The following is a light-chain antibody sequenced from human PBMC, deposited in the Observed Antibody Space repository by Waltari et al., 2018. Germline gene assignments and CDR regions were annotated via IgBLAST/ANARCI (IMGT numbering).Light chain of an antibody. J-gene: IGKJ2*01. CDR1: QSVSSN. Sequence: EIVMTQSPATLSVSPGERATLSCRASQSVSSNLAWYQHKPGQAPRLLIYGASTRATGIPARFSGSGSGTEFTLTISSLQSEDFAVYYSQQYNNWPRTFGQGTKLEIK. CDR3: QQYNNWPRT. V-gene: IGKV3-15*01. CDR2: GAS.